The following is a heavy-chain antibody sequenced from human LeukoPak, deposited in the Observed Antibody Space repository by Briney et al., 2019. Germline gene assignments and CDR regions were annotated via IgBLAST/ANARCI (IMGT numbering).Heavy chain of an antibody. D-gene: IGHD2-2*01. J-gene: IGHJ5*02. CDR2: INPSGGST. CDR3: ARAEIVVVPAASFDP. Sequence: EASVKVSCKASGYTFTSYYMHWVRQAPGQGLEWMGIINPSGGSTSYAQKFQGRVTMTRDTSTSTVYMELRSLRSDDTAVYYCARAEIVVVPAASFDPWGQGTLVTVSS. CDR1: GYTFTSYY. V-gene: IGHV1-46*01.